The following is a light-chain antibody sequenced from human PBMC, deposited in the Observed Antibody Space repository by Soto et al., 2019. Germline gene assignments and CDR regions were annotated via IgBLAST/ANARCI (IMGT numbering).Light chain of an antibody. CDR1: SSDVGGYDY. V-gene: IGLV2-14*03. CDR3: TSYVGNDIWV. J-gene: IGLJ3*02. Sequence: QSVLTQPASVSGSPGQSITISCTGTSSDVGGYDYVSWYQQHPGKAPKLMIYDVSNRPSGVSNRFSGSKSGNTASLTISGLQAEDEADYYCTSYVGNDIWVFGGGTQLTVL. CDR2: DVS.